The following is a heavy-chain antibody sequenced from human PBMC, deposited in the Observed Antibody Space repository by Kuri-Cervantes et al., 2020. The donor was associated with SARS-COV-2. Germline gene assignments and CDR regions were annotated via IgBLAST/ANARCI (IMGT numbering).Heavy chain of an antibody. CDR3: ARAFLRGGSDY. CDR2: ISSSSSYI. J-gene: IGHJ4*02. D-gene: IGHD1-26*01. V-gene: IGHV3-21*01. CDR1: GFTFSSYS. Sequence: GESLKISCAASGFTFSSYSMNWVRQAPGKGLEWVSSISSSSSYIYYADSVKGRFTISRDNAKNTLYLQMNSLRAEDTAVYYCARAFLRGGSDYWGQGTLVTVSS.